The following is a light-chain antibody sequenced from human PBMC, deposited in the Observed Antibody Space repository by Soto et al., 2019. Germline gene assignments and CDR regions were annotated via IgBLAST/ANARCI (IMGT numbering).Light chain of an antibody. J-gene: IGKJ1*01. CDR1: QSVSTN. CDR3: QQSHYWPPRA. V-gene: IGKV3-15*01. CDR2: RPV. Sequence: EVVVTQSPDTLSVSPGESATLFCRTSQSVSTNLAWYHQGPGQAPRLLISRPVTRATGVAARFTGRGFGTECTLTVSNFQCEDLGVYYCQQSHYWPPRAFGQGTRVDIK.